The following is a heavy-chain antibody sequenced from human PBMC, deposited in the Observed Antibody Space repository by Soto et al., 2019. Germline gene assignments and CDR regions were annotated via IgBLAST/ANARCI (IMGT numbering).Heavy chain of an antibody. CDR1: GFTFSSYA. CDR3: ARSSSGWPLFDY. CDR2: IWYAGSNK. Sequence: PGGSLRLSCAASGFTFSSYAMSWVRQAPGKGLEWVAVIWYAGSNKDYADSVKGRFIVSRDDSKNTLYMQMDSLRVEDKAIYYSARSSSGWPLFDYWAGEFWSPSPQ. V-gene: IGHV3-33*08. J-gene: IGHJ4*02. D-gene: IGHD6-19*01.